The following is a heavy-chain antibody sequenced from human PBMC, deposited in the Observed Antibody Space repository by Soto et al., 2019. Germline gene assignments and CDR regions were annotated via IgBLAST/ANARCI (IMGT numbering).Heavy chain of an antibody. J-gene: IGHJ5*01. D-gene: IGHD1-26*01. CDR1: GDNFNTYG. Sequence: ASVKVSCKASGDNFNTYGIVWVRQAPGQGLECLGWIIPKFATTNYAQRFQGRLTITADESTNTVYMELDGLTSEDTAVYYCARDNPRNSGNHCLSSWGHGTLVTVSS. V-gene: IGHV1-69*13. CDR3: ARDNPRNSGNHCLSS. CDR2: IIPKFATT.